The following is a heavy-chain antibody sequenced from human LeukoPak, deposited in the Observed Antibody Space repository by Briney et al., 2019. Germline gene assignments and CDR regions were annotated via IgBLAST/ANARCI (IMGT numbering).Heavy chain of an antibody. CDR3: AKGIYRGLREH. D-gene: IGHD5-12*01. Sequence: PGGSLRLSCAASGFTFSSYSVNWVRQAPGKGLEWVSSISSSSIYRYYADSVKGRFTISRDNAKNSMYLQMNSLRAEDTAVYYCAKGIYRGLREHWGQGTLVTVSS. CDR1: GFTFSSYS. J-gene: IGHJ1*01. V-gene: IGHV3-21*04. CDR2: ISSSSIYR.